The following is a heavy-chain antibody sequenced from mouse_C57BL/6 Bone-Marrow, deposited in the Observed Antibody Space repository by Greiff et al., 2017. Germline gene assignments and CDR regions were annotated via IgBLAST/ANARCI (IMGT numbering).Heavy chain of an antibody. CDR2: ISSGSSTN. CDR3: ASPVITTVDY. D-gene: IGHD1-1*01. CDR1: GFTFSDYG. V-gene: IGHV5-17*01. J-gene: IGHJ2*01. Sequence: EVQRVESGGGLVKPGGSLKLSCAASGFTFSDYGMHWVRQAPEKGLEWVAYISSGSSTNYYADTVKGRFTISRDNAKNTLFLQMTSLTSEDTARDYCASPVITTVDYWVQGTTLPVSS.